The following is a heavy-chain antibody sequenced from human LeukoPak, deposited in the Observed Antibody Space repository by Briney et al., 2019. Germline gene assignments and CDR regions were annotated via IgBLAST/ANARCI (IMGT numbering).Heavy chain of an antibody. Sequence: GASVKVSCKASGYTFTGYYMHWVRQAPGQGLEWMGWINPNSGGTNYAQKFQGRVTMTRDTSISTAYMELSRLRSDDTAVYYCARRSKTYYYDSSGSGEFDYWGQGTLVTVSS. J-gene: IGHJ4*02. V-gene: IGHV1-2*02. D-gene: IGHD3-22*01. CDR3: ARRSKTYYYDSSGSGEFDY. CDR1: GYTFTGYY. CDR2: INPNSGGT.